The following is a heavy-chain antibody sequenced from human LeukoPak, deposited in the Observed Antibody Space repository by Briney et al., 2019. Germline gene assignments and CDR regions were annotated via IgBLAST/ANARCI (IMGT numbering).Heavy chain of an antibody. Sequence: ASVKVSFKASGYTFTMYYMHWVRQAPGQGVEWMGVITPSSGYTNYAQKFQGRVTITADESTSTAYMELSSLRSEDTAVYYCARAAAAGPRYYYGMDVWGQGTTVTVSS. CDR2: ITPSSGYT. V-gene: IGHV1-46*01. J-gene: IGHJ6*02. CDR3: ARAAAAGPRYYYGMDV. D-gene: IGHD6-13*01. CDR1: GYTFTMYY.